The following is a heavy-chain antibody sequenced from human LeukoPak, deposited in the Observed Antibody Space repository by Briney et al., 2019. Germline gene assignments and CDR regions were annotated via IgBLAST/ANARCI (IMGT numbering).Heavy chain of an antibody. J-gene: IGHJ3*02. Sequence: GGSLRLSCAASGFTFSSYAMHWVRQAPGKGLEWVAVISYGGSNKYYADSVKGRFTISRDNSKNTLYLQMNSLRAEDTAVYYCAKDRYDFIWGQGTMVTVSS. D-gene: IGHD3-3*01. V-gene: IGHV3-30-3*01. CDR2: ISYGGSNK. CDR1: GFTFSSYA. CDR3: AKDRYDFI.